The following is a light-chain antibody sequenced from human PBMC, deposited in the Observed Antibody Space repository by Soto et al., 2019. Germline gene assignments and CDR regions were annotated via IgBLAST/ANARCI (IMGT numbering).Light chain of an antibody. CDR3: QSYDSSLSGSGV. CDR1: SSDVGKYKF. J-gene: IGLJ3*02. V-gene: IGLV2-14*02. Sequence: QSALTQPASVSGSPGQSISISCTGTSSDVGKYKFVSWYQQHPGKAPKLIIYEGTKRPSGVSNRFSGSKSGNTASLTIIGLQAEDEADYYCQSYDSSLSGSGVFGGGTKLTVL. CDR2: EGT.